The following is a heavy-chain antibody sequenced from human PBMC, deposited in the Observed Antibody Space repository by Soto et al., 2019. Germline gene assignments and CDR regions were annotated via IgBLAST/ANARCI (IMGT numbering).Heavy chain of an antibody. D-gene: IGHD3-10*01. Sequence: GGSLRLSCAASGFTFSSYAMHWVRQAPGKGLEWVAVISYDGSNKYYADSVRGRFTISRDNSKTAVYLEMNNLRLDDTATYYCVSPHSESSNAFDLWGQGTLVTVSS. V-gene: IGHV3-30-3*01. J-gene: IGHJ5*02. CDR2: ISYDGSNK. CDR3: VSPHSESSNAFDL. CDR1: GFTFSSYA.